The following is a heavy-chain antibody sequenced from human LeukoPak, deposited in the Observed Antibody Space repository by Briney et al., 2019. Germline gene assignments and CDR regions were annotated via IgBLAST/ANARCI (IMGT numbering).Heavy chain of an antibody. CDR1: GYSFTSYW. D-gene: IGHD3-22*01. CDR2: IYPGDSDT. CDR3: ARPGYYDSSGYFPHFDY. V-gene: IGHV5-51*01. J-gene: IGHJ4*02. Sequence: GESLKISCKGSGYSFTSYWIGWVRQMPGKGLEWMGIIYPGDSDTRYSPSFQGQVTISADKSISTAHLQWSSLKASDAAMYYCARPGYYDSSGYFPHFDYWGQGTLVTVSS.